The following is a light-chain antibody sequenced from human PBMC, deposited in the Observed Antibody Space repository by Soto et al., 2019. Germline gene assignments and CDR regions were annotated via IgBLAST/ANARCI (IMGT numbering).Light chain of an antibody. J-gene: IGKJ1*01. V-gene: IGKV1-5*01. Sequence: IQMTQSPSTLSGSVGDRVTITCRASQSISSWLAWYQQKPGKAPKLLIYDASSLESGVPSRFSGRGSGTEITLTISSLQPDDFATYYCQQYNSYWTFGQGTKVDIK. CDR2: DAS. CDR1: QSISSW. CDR3: QQYNSYWT.